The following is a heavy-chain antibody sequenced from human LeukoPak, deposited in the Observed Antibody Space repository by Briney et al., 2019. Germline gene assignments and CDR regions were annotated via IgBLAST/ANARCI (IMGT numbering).Heavy chain of an antibody. V-gene: IGHV3-21*01. CDR1: GLTFSSYS. Sequence: GGSLRLSCAASGLTFSSYSMNWVRQAPGKGLEWVSSISSSSSYIYYADSVKGRFAISRDNAKNSLYLQMNSLRAEDTAVYYCATLGYCSSTSCYREGNWFDPWGQGTLVTVSS. CDR2: ISSSSSYI. CDR3: ATLGYCSSTSCYREGNWFDP. J-gene: IGHJ5*02. D-gene: IGHD2-2*02.